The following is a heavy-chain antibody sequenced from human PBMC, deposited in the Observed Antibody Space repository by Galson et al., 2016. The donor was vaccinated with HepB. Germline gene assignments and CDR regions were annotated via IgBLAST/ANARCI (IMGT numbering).Heavy chain of an antibody. CDR1: GGSIRSDW. V-gene: IGHV4-4*02. CDR2: IYYGGYT. J-gene: IGHJ4*02. Sequence: ETLSLTCAVSGGSIRSDWWTWVRQPPGGGLGWIGEIYYGGYTNYKTSLKSRVTMSLDTVSLDRSNSQFSLRLNSVTAADTGVYYCVSGWGTSEYWGQGTLVTVSS. CDR3: VSGWGTSEY. D-gene: IGHD6-19*01.